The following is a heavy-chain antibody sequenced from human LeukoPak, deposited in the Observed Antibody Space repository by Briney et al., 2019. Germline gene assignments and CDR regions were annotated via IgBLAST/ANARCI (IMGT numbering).Heavy chain of an antibody. CDR2: VSGSGGTT. D-gene: IGHD3-10*01. CDR1: GFTFSNAW. V-gene: IGHV3-23*01. Sequence: PGGSLRLSCAASGFTFSNAWMSWVRQAPGKGLEWVASVSGSGGTTYYADSVKGRFIISRDNSKNTLYLQMNSLRAEDTAVYYCAVLPGVPGDCWGQGTLVTVSS. CDR3: AVLPGVPGDC. J-gene: IGHJ4*02.